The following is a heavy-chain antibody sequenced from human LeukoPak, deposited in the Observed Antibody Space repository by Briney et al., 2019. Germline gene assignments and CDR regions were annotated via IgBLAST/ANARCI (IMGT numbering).Heavy chain of an antibody. CDR2: INPNSGGT. D-gene: IGHD6-6*01. CDR3: ARGDRIAARPGQFDP. J-gene: IGHJ5*02. CDR1: GYTFTGCY. V-gene: IGHV1-2*06. Sequence: ASVKVSCKASGYTFTGCYMHWVRQAPGQGLEWMGRINPNSGGTNYAQKFQGRVTMTRDTSISTAYMELSRLRSDDTTVYYCARGDRIAARPGQFDPWGQGTLVTVSS.